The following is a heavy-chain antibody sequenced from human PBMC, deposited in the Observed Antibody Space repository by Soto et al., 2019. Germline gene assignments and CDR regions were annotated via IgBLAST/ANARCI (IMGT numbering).Heavy chain of an antibody. CDR2: IYYSGTT. V-gene: IGHV4-30-4*01. J-gene: IGHJ6*02. Sequence: PSETLSLTCTVSGGSINTGDYYWTRIRQPRGKGLEWIGYIYYSGTTYYNPSLKSRVSLSLDTSKNHFSLRLTSVTAADTAVYYCARGVDFEGFSPYGMDVWGQGTTVTV. D-gene: IGHD3-3*01. CDR3: ARGVDFEGFSPYGMDV. CDR1: GGSINTGDYY.